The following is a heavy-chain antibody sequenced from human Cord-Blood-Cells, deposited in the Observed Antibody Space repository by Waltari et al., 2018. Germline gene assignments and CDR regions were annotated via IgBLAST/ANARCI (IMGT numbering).Heavy chain of an antibody. CDR3: ARRTQLERRRYYYGMDV. V-gene: IGHV1-69*01. D-gene: IGHD1-1*01. Sequence: QVQLVQSGAEVKKPGSSVKVSCKASGGTLSSYAISWVRQAPGQGLEWMGGIIPIFGTANYAQKFQGRVTITADESTSTAYMELSSLRSEDTAVYYCARRTQLERRRYYYGMDVWGQGTTVTVSS. CDR1: GGTLSSYA. J-gene: IGHJ6*02. CDR2: IIPIFGTA.